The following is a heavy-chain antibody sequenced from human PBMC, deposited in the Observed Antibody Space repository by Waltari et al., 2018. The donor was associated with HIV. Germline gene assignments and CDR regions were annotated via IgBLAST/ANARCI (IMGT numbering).Heavy chain of an antibody. V-gene: IGHV4-34*01. D-gene: IGHD6-25*01. J-gene: IGHJ4*02. CDR1: GGSFSGYY. Sequence: QVQLQQCGAGLLKPSETLSLTCAAYGGSFSGYYWRWSRRPPGKGLEWIGEINHSGSTDDDPSRKSRVTISVDTSKIQRCQKLCSVTAADTAEYYYAGAAAGYNSDYGGQGTVVSVST. CDR2: INHSGST. CDR3: AGAAAGYNSDY.